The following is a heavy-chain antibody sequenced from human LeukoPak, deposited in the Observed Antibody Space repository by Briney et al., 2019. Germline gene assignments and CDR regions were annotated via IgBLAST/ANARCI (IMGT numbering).Heavy chain of an antibody. CDR3: AKFGRLVPAAIQAVDY. CDR2: IRYDGSNK. CDR1: GFTFSSYG. J-gene: IGHJ4*02. Sequence: GGSLRLSCAASGFTFSSYGMHWVRQAPGKGLEWVAFIRYDGSNKYYADSVKGGFTISRDNSKKTLYMQMNSLRAEDTAVYYCAKFGRLVPAAIQAVDYWGQGTLVTVSS. V-gene: IGHV3-30*02. D-gene: IGHD2-2*02.